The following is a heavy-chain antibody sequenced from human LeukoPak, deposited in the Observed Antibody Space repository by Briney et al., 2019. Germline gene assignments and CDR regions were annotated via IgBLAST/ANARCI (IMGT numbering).Heavy chain of an antibody. Sequence: SETLSLTCNVSGFSISTAYYWGWIRQPPRKGLEWIATIYHSGSTYYSPSLKSRVTISLDKSKNHFSLILRSVTAADTAVYYCARAEAATWFDPWGQGTLVTVSS. CDR1: GFSISTAYY. D-gene: IGHD2-15*01. CDR2: IYHSGST. V-gene: IGHV4-38-2*02. CDR3: ARAEAATWFDP. J-gene: IGHJ5*02.